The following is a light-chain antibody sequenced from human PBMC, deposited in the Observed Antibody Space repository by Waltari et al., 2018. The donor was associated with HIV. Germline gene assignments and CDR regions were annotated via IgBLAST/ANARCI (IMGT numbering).Light chain of an antibody. V-gene: IGKV1-39*01. CDR2: AAS. J-gene: IGKJ3*01. Sequence: DIHMTQSPPSLSAPVGDSVTITCRASQSISVYLNWYQQKSGEAPRVLIYAASNLQSGVPSRFSGSGSGTDFTLTISSLQPEDFGTYYCQESFSALPFTFGPGTKVDIK. CDR1: QSISVY. CDR3: QESFSALPFT.